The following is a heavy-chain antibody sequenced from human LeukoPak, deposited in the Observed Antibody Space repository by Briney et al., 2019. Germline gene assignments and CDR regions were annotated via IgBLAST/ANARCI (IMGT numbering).Heavy chain of an antibody. V-gene: IGHV4-59*01. CDR2: VYYSGSA. Sequence: SETLSLTCTVSGGSISSYYWSWIRQPPGKGLEWIGYVYYSGSAHYNPSLKSRVTISVDTSKNQFSLKLSSVTAADTAVYYCARVRYYDFWSGYYGSRYYYYMDVWGKGTTVTVSS. J-gene: IGHJ6*03. CDR1: GGSISSYY. CDR3: ARVRYYDFWSGYYGSRYYYYMDV. D-gene: IGHD3-3*01.